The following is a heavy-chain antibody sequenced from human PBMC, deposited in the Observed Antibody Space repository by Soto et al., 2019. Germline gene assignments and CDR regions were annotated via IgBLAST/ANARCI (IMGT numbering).Heavy chain of an antibody. CDR1: GFTFSSYG. Sequence: QVQLVESGGGVVQPGRSLRLSCAASGFTFSSYGMHWVRQAPGKGLEWVAVIWYDGSNKYYADSVKGRFTISRDNSKNTLYLQMNRLRAEDTAVYYCARDGYYYDSSGPAAAPHDAFDIWGQGTMVTVSS. V-gene: IGHV3-33*01. J-gene: IGHJ3*02. CDR3: ARDGYYYDSSGPAAAPHDAFDI. CDR2: IWYDGSNK. D-gene: IGHD3-22*01.